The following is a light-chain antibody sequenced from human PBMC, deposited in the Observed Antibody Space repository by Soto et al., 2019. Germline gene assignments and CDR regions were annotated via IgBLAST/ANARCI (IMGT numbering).Light chain of an antibody. Sequence: EIVLTQSPATLSLSPGERAILSCRASQSVSSYLAWYQQKPGQAPRLLIYDASNRATGIPARFSGSGSGTDFTLTISSLGPEDFAVYYCQQRSNWPLTWTFGQGTKVDIK. CDR3: QQRSNWPLTWT. J-gene: IGKJ1*01. CDR2: DAS. CDR1: QSVSSY. V-gene: IGKV3-11*01.